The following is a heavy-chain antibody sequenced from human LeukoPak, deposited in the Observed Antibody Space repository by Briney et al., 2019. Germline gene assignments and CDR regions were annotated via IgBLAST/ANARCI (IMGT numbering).Heavy chain of an antibody. D-gene: IGHD6-19*01. Sequence: GGSLRLSCAASGFTFSSYWMNWARQAPGKGLEWVSAISGSGGSTYYADSVKGRFTISRDNSKNTLYLQMNSLRAEDTAVYYCAKWTSGWYGDYWGQGTLVTVSS. CDR2: ISGSGGST. J-gene: IGHJ4*02. V-gene: IGHV3-23*01. CDR3: AKWTSGWYGDY. CDR1: GFTFSSYW.